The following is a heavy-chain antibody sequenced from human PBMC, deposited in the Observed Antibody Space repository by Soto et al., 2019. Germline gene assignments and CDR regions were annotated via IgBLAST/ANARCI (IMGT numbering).Heavy chain of an antibody. Sequence: SETLSLTCTVSGGSISSGDYYWSWILQPPGKGLEWIVYIYYSGSTYYNPSLKSRVTISVDTSKNQFSLKLSSVTAADTAVYYCARDLATIDDYYYYYGMDVWGQGTTVTSP. CDR2: IYYSGST. D-gene: IGHD5-12*01. V-gene: IGHV4-30-4*01. J-gene: IGHJ6*02. CDR1: GGSISSGDYY. CDR3: ARDLATIDDYYYYYGMDV.